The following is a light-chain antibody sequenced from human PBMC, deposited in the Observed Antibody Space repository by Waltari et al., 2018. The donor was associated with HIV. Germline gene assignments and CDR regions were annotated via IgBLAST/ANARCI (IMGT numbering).Light chain of an antibody. Sequence: QSVLIQPPSASGTPGQRVTISCSGSTFNLGNNLVYWYKQLPGTAPRLLIDGNKQRPSGVPNLFSTSKAGNSASLAISGLRSEDDVDDYCAAWDASLSRWVFGGGTKLTVL. CDR2: GNK. J-gene: IGLJ3*02. CDR1: TFNLGNNL. CDR3: AAWDASLSRWV. V-gene: IGLV1-47*01.